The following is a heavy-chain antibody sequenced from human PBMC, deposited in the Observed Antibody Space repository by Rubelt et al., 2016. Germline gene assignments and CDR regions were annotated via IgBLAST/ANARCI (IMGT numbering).Heavy chain of an antibody. D-gene: IGHD6-13*01. V-gene: IGHV1-2*02. CDR1: GYTFTSYG. CDR2: INPNSGGT. J-gene: IGHJ1*01. CDR3: AREAASMECFQH. Sequence: QVQLVRSGAEVKKPGASVKVSCKASGYTFTSYGISWVRQAPGQGLEWMGWINPNSGGTNYAQKFQGRVTMTRDTSISTADMGRSSLRSEDTAVCYCAREAASMECFQHWGQGTLVTVSS.